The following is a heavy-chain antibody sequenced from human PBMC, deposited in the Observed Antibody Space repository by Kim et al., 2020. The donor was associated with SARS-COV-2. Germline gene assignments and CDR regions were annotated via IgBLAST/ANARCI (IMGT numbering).Heavy chain of an antibody. Sequence: SETLSLTCAVYGGSFSGYYWSWIRQPPGKGLEWIGEINHSGSTNYNPSLKSRVTISVDTSKNQFSLKLSSVTAADTAVYYCARGMGARRNPPPRNWFDP. D-gene: IGHD3-16*01. J-gene: IGHJ5*02. CDR1: GGSFSGYY. V-gene: IGHV4-34*01. CDR2: INHSGST. CDR3: ARGMGARRNPPPRNWFDP.